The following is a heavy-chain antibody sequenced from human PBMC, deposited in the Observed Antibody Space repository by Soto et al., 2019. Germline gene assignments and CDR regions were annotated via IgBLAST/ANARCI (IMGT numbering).Heavy chain of an antibody. J-gene: IGHJ4*02. D-gene: IGHD6-19*01. V-gene: IGHV3-48*01. CDR2: ISSSSSTI. Sequence: GGSLRLSCAASGFTFSSYSMNWVRQAPGKGLEWVSYISSSSSTIYYADSVKGRFTISRDNAKNSLYLQMNSLRAEDTAVYYCASARRLALDYWGQGTLVTVSS. CDR1: GFTFSSYS. CDR3: ASARRLALDY.